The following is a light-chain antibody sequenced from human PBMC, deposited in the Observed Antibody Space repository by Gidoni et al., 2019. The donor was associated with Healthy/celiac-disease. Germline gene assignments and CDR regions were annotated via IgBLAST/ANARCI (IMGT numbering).Light chain of an antibody. CDR1: QSISSY. V-gene: IGKV1-39*01. Sequence: DIQLTPSPSSLSASVGDRVTITCRASQSISSYLNWYQQKPGKAPKLLIYAASSLQSGVPSRFSGSGSGTDFTLTISSLQPEDFATYYCQQSYSNPQMFGQGTKVEIK. J-gene: IGKJ1*01. CDR2: AAS. CDR3: QQSYSNPQM.